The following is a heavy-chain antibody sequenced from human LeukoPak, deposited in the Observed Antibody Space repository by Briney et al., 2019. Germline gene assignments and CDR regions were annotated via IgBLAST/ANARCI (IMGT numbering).Heavy chain of an antibody. CDR1: GFTFDDYA. CDR3: AKDLVLWFGELLPSGFDY. CDR2: ISWNSGSI. V-gene: IGHV3-9*01. J-gene: IGHJ4*02. D-gene: IGHD3-10*01. Sequence: PGGSLRLSCAASGFTFDDYAMHWVRQAPGKGLEWVSGISWNSGSIGYADSVKGRFTISRDNAKNTLYLQMNSLRAEDTAVYYCAKDLVLWFGELLPSGFDYWGQGTLVTVSS.